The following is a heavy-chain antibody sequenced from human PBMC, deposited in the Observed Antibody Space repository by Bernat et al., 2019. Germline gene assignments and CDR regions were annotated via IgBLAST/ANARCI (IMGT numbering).Heavy chain of an antibody. V-gene: IGHV1-46*01. J-gene: IGHJ6*02. D-gene: IGHD1-7*01. CDR2: INPSGGST. CDR3: ASGPRVTGTTFVHYGMDV. CDR1: GYTFTSYY. Sequence: QVQLVQSGAEVKKPGASVKVFCKASGYTFTSYYMHWVRQAPGQGLEWMGIINPSGGSTSYAQKFQGRVTMTRDTSTSTVYMELSSLRSEDTAVYYCASGPRVTGTTFVHYGMDVWGQGTTVTVSS.